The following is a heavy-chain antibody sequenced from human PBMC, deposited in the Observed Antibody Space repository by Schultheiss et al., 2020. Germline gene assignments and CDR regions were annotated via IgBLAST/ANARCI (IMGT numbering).Heavy chain of an antibody. V-gene: IGHV4-39*01. CDR1: GGSISSSSYY. Sequence: GSLRLSCTVSGGSISSSSYYWGWIRQPPEKGLEWIGEIYHSGSTNYNPSLKSRVTISVDKSKNQFSLKLSSVTAADTAVYYCARHLNWFDPWGQGTLVTVSS. CDR2: IYHSGST. CDR3: ARHLNWFDP. J-gene: IGHJ5*02.